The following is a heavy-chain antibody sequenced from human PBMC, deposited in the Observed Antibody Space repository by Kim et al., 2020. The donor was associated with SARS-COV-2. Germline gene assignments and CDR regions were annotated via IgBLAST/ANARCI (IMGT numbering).Heavy chain of an antibody. V-gene: IGHV1-69*01. Sequence: QKFQGRVTITADESTSTAYMELSSLRSEDTAVYYCASPVPAVSYYYGMDVWGQGTTVTVSS. J-gene: IGHJ6*02. CDR3: ASPVPAVSYYYGMDV. D-gene: IGHD2-2*01.